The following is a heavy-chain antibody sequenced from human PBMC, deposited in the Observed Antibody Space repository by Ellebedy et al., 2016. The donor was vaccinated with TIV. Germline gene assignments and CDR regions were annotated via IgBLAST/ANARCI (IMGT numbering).Heavy chain of an antibody. J-gene: IGHJ5*02. CDR3: VGFGVFNL. V-gene: IGHV3-7*01. D-gene: IGHD3-3*01. Sequence: GESLKISCAASGFTFSDYAIHWVRQAPGKGLEWVAHIKTDGSETYYVDSVKGRFTISRENAKNALFLQMDGLRVDDSAVYYCVGFGVFNLWGQGAPVTVSS. CDR1: GFTFSDYA. CDR2: IKTDGSET.